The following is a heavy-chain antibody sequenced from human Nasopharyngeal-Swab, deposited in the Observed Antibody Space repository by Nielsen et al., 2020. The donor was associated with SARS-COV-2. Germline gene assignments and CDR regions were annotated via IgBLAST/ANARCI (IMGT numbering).Heavy chain of an antibody. J-gene: IGHJ6*03. Sequence: GSLKISGAASGFSFSTYWMTWVRQAPGKGLEWVANIKQDGSEKYYVDSVKGRFTVSRDNPKNLLYLQVNSLRAEDTAVYYCARQGVFVPAYFHQYYMDVWGKGTTVTVSS. V-gene: IGHV3-7*03. D-gene: IGHD3-16*02. CDR2: IKQDGSEK. CDR1: GFSFSTYW. CDR3: ARQGVFVPAYFHQYYMDV.